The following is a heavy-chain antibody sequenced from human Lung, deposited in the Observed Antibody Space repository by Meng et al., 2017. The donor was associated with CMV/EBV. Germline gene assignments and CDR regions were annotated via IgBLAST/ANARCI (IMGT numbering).Heavy chain of an antibody. CDR1: GYSFITDD. CDR3: ARSLVQSVMDV. D-gene: IGHD3-16*01. V-gene: IGHV1-8*01. J-gene: IGHJ6*02. CDR2: MNPNSGNT. Sequence: ASVXVSCKASGYSFITDDINWVRQAAGQGPEWMGWMNPNSGNTGYAQKFQGRVTMTRNVSTRTANMELTSLISEDTAGEYCARSLVQSVMDVWGQGPAVTVSS.